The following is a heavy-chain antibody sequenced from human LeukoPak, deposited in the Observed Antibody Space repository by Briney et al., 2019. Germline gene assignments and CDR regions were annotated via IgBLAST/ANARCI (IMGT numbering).Heavy chain of an antibody. CDR2: INHSGST. CDR3: ARGSRITMIVVVFFYPTYFDY. J-gene: IGHJ4*02. CDR1: GGSFSGCY. Sequence: SETLSLTCAVYGGSFSGCYWSWIRQPPGKGLEWIGEINHSGSTNYNPSLKSRVTISVDTSKNQFSLKLSSVTAADTAVYYCARGSRITMIVVVFFYPTYFDYWGQGTLVTVSS. V-gene: IGHV4-34*01. D-gene: IGHD3-22*01.